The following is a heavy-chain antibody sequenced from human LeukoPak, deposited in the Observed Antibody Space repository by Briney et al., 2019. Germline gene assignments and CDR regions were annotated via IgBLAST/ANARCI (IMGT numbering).Heavy chain of an antibody. CDR3: ANGYGGNPGY. D-gene: IGHD4-23*01. CDR1: GFTFSSYG. CDR2: ISYDGSNK. J-gene: IGHJ4*02. Sequence: GGSLRLSCAASGFTFSSYGMHWVRQAPGKGLEWVAVISYDGSNKYYADSVKGRFTISRDNSKNTLYLQMNSLRAEDTAVYYCANGYGGNPGYWGQGTLVTVSS. V-gene: IGHV3-30*18.